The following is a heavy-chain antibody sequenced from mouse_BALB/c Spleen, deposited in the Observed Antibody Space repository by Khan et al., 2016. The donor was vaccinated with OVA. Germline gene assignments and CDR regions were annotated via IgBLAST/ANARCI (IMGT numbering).Heavy chain of an antibody. D-gene: IGHD1-1*01. V-gene: IGHV3-2*02. Sequence: EVELVESGPGLVKPSQSLSLTCTVTGYSITTNYAWDWIRQFPGNKLEWMGYISYSGSTSYNPSLKSRISITRDTSKNQFFLQLNSVTTEDTATYYCARKNYYGYDVDYRGQGTSVTVSS. CDR1: GYSITTNYA. CDR3: ARKNYYGYDVDY. J-gene: IGHJ4*01. CDR2: ISYSGST.